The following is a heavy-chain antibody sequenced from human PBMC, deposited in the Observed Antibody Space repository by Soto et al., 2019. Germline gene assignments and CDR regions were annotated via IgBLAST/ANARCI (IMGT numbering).Heavy chain of an antibody. CDR2: IYYSGST. J-gene: IGHJ4*02. Sequence: SETLSLTCTVSGGSIISYYWSWIRQPPGKGLEWIGYIYYSGSTNYNPSLKSRVTISVDMSKNQFSLNLSSVTAADTAVYYCARLGGYYQALDYWGQGTLVTVS. D-gene: IGHD3-22*01. V-gene: IGHV4-59*08. CDR1: GGSIISYY. CDR3: ARLGGYYQALDY.